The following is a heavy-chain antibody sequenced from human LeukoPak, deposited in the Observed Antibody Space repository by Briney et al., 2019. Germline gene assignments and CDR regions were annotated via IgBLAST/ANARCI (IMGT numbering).Heavy chain of an antibody. Sequence: GSSVNVCCKASGCTFSSYVISWVRQAPGQGLEWMGGIIPIIITATYAQKVQGRDTITADESTSTAYMELSSLRSEDTAVYYCARARNYYYDTSGSQAFDYWGQGTLVTVSS. CDR2: IIPIIITA. CDR3: ARARNYYYDTSGSQAFDY. V-gene: IGHV1-69*01. D-gene: IGHD3-22*01. CDR1: GCTFSSYV. J-gene: IGHJ4*02.